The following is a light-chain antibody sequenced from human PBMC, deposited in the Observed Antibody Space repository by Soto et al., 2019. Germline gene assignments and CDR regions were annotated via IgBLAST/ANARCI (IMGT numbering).Light chain of an antibody. Sequence: DTVLTQSPDSLAVSLGERATINCKSSQSVLYSSNNRNFLAWFQKKPGQPPRLLMSWASTREFGVPDRFSGSGSGTDFALTISSLQAEDVAVYFCQQYLRLPYTFGQGTRLEIK. CDR3: QQYLRLPYT. CDR2: WAS. CDR1: QSVLYSSNNRNF. J-gene: IGKJ2*01. V-gene: IGKV4-1*01.